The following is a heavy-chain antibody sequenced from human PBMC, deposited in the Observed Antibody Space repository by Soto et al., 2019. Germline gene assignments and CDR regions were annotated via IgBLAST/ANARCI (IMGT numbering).Heavy chain of an antibody. J-gene: IGHJ4*02. V-gene: IGHV4-31*03. CDR2: IYYSGST. D-gene: IGHD1-26*01. Sequence: SETLSLTCTVSGGSISSGGYYWSWIRQHPGKGLEWIGYIYYSGSTYYNPSLKSRVTISVDTSKNQFSLKLSSVTAADTAVYYWAMFIVGAPRVFDVWGPGMLVTLSS. CDR1: GGSISSGGYY. CDR3: AMFIVGAPRVFDV.